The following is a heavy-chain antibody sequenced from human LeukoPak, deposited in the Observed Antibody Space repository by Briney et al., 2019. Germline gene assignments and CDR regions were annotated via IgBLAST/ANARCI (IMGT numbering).Heavy chain of an antibody. Sequence: ASVKVSFKASGYTFTVDYMHWVRQAPGQGLEWMGWINPNNGTTNYAQKFQGRVTMTRDTAISTGYMELSSLRSDDTAVYYCARDSGSWYRGWFDPWGQGTLVTVSS. CDR1: GYTFTVDY. CDR3: ARDSGSWYRGWFDP. V-gene: IGHV1-2*02. J-gene: IGHJ5*02. CDR2: INPNNGTT. D-gene: IGHD6-13*01.